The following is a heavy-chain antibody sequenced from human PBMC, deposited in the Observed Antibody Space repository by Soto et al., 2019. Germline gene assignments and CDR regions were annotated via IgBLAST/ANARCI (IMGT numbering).Heavy chain of an antibody. J-gene: IGHJ3*02. V-gene: IGHV3-30-3*01. CDR1: GFTFSSYA. CDR3: ARDRFWSGYYTRTQRNAFDI. CDR2: ISYDGSNK. D-gene: IGHD3-3*01. Sequence: GGSLRLSCAASGFTFSSYAMHWVRQAPGKGLEWVAVISYDGSNKYYADSVKGRFTISRDNSKNTLYLQMNSLRAEDTAVYYCARDRFWSGYYTRTQRNAFDIWGQGTMVTVSS.